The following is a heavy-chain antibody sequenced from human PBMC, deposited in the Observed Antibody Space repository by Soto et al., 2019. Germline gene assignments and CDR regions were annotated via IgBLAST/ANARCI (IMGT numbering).Heavy chain of an antibody. D-gene: IGHD4-17*01. V-gene: IGHV4-30-4*01. CDR3: ARKADGDYHGLDV. CDR2: IHYTGST. CDR1: GGSIGSDDHY. J-gene: IGHJ6*02. Sequence: PSETLSLTCTVSGGSIGSDDHYWTWIRQPPGKGLEWIGYIHYTGSTYYNPSLESRLTISLDTSKSQFSLKLKSMTAADTAVYYCARKADGDYHGLDVWGQGTTVTVSS.